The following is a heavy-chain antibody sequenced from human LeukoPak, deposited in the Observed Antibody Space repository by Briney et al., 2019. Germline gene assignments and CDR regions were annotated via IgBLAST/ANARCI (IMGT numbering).Heavy chain of an antibody. Sequence: ASETLSLTCAVYGGSFSGYYWSWIRQPPGKGLEWIGEINHSGSTNYNPSLKSRVTISVDTSKNQFSLKLSSVTAADTAVYYCARVITMVRGADYWGQGTLVTVSS. CDR2: INHSGST. CDR3: ARVITMVRGADY. CDR1: GGSFSGYY. D-gene: IGHD3-10*01. V-gene: IGHV4-34*01. J-gene: IGHJ4*02.